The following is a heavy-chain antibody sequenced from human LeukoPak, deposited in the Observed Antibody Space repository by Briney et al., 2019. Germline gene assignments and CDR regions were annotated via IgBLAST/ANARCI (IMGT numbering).Heavy chain of an antibody. CDR3: ARDKQPGDY. D-gene: IGHD3-10*01. Sequence: SETLSLTCNVSGGSISSYYWSWIRQPPGKGLEWIGYIYYSGSTSYSPSLESRVTISVDTSKNLISLKLSSVTAADTAVYYCARDKQPGDYWGQGTLVTVSS. CDR2: IYYSGST. V-gene: IGHV4-59*01. J-gene: IGHJ4*02. CDR1: GGSISSYY.